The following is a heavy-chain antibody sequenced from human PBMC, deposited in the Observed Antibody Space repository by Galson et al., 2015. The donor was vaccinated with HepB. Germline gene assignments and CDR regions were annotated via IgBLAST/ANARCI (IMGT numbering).Heavy chain of an antibody. D-gene: IGHD2-2*01. J-gene: IGHJ3*02. CDR3: ASLGYCSSTSCLTGAFDI. CDR2: IGSSGSTI. V-gene: IGHV3-11*01. Sequence: SLRLSCAASGFTFSDYYMSWIRRAPGKGLEWVSYIGSSGSTIYYADSVKGRFTISRDNAKNSLYLQMNSLRAEDTAVYYCASLGYCSSTSCLTGAFDIWGQGTMVTVSS. CDR1: GFTFSDYY.